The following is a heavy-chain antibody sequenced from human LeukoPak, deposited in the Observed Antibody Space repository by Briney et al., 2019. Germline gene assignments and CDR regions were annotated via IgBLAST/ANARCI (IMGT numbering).Heavy chain of an antibody. J-gene: IGHJ4*01. CDR2: ISGGGGST. Sequence: GGSLRLSCAASGFTFSSYAMSWVRQAPGKGLEWVSAISGGGGSTYYADSVKGRFTISRDNTKNSLSLQLNGLRAEDTAVYYCARDGTAAGLYFDLWGQGTLVTVSS. CDR3: ARDGTAAGLYFDL. CDR1: GFTFSSYA. D-gene: IGHD6-13*01. V-gene: IGHV3-23*01.